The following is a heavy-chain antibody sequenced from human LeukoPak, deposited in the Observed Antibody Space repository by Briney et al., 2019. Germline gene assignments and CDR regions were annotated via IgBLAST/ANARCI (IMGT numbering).Heavy chain of an antibody. CDR3: ARGDSGYCYPY. CDR1: GGSISSGDYY. CDR2: IYYSGSS. D-gene: IGHD3-22*01. V-gene: IGHV4-30-4*01. J-gene: IGHJ4*02. Sequence: SETLSLTCTVSGGSISSGDYYWSWIRQPPGKGLEWVGYIYYSGSSYYNPSLKSRVTISVDTTKNQFSLKLSSVTAADTAVYYCARGDSGYCYPYWGQGTLVTVSS.